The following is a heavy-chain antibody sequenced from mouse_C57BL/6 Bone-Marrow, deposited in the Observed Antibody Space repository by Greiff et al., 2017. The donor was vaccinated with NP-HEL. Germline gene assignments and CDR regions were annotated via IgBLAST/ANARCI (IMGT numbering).Heavy chain of an antibody. J-gene: IGHJ2*01. Sequence: QVQLQQPGAELVRPGTSVKLSCKASGYTFTSYWMHWVKQRPGQGLEWIGVIDPSDSYTNYNQKFKGKATLTVDTSSSTAYMQLSSLTSEDSAVYYCASPWYVDYWGQGTTLTVSS. CDR2: IDPSDSYT. CDR1: GYTFTSYW. V-gene: IGHV1-59*01. CDR3: ASPWYVDY.